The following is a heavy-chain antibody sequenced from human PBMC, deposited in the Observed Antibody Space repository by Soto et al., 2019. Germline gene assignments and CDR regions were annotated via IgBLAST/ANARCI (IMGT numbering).Heavy chain of an antibody. CDR2: IWYDGSNK. Sequence: GGSLRLSCAASGFTFSSYGMHWVRQAPGKGLEWVAVIWYDGSNKYYADSVKGRFTISRDNSKNTLYLQMNSLRAEDTAVYYCARGGVVPAAMFPAVLARAGSGYYYYGMDVWGQGTTVTVSS. J-gene: IGHJ6*02. CDR3: ARGGVVPAAMFPAVLARAGSGYYYYGMDV. D-gene: IGHD2-2*01. CDR1: GFTFSSYG. V-gene: IGHV3-33*01.